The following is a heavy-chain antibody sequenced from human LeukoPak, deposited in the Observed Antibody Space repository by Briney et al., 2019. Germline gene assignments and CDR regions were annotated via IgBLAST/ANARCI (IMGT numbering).Heavy chain of an antibody. D-gene: IGHD2/OR15-2a*01. CDR1: GYTFSGYG. Sequence: ASVKVSCKASGYTFSGYGISWVRQAPGQGLEWMGWISAYTGNTNYVQKLQGRVTMTTDTSTSTAYMELRSLRSDDTAVYYCARVKNSASLSWFDPWGQGTLVTVSS. J-gene: IGHJ5*02. V-gene: IGHV1-18*01. CDR3: ARVKNSASLSWFDP. CDR2: ISAYTGNT.